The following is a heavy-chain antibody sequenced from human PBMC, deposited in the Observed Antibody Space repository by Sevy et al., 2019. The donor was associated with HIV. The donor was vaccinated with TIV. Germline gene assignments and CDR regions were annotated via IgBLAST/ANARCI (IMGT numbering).Heavy chain of an antibody. CDR1: GDSFSNYY. J-gene: IGHJ4*02. V-gene: IGHV4-59*01. Sequence: SETLSLTCTLSGDSFSNYYWNWIRQPPGKGLEWIGFIYNSGSTNYNPSLKSRITMSVDTSKNQFSLKLSFVTAADTAVYYCARVLGLRSGFDYWGQGIPVTVSS. D-gene: IGHD3-10*01. CDR2: IYNSGST. CDR3: ARVLGLRSGFDY.